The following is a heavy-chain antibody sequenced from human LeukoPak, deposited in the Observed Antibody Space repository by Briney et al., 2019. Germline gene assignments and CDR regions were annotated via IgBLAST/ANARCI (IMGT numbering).Heavy chain of an antibody. J-gene: IGHJ4*02. CDR2: ISAYNGNT. Sequence: AAVKVSCKASGYTFTGYYMHWVRQAPGQGLEWMGWISAYNGNTNYAQKLQGRVTMTTDTSTSTAYMELRSLRSDDTAVYYCARDPLSPYYYDSSGYFFDYWGQGTLVTVSS. CDR3: ARDPLSPYYYDSSGYFFDY. D-gene: IGHD3-22*01. CDR1: GYTFTGYY. V-gene: IGHV1-18*04.